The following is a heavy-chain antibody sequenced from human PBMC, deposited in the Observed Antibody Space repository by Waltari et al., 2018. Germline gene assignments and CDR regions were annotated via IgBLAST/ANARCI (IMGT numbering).Heavy chain of an antibody. J-gene: IGHJ3*02. CDR3: ARPMTTVTKAYAFDI. CDR2: IIPIFGTA. CDR1: GGPFSSYP. Sequence: QVQLVQSGAEVKKPGSSVKVSCKASGGPFSSYPISWVRQAPGQGLEWMGGIIPIFGTANYAQKFQGRVTITADESTSTAYMELSSLRSEDTAVYYCARPMTTVTKAYAFDIWGQGTMVTVSS. V-gene: IGHV1-69*01. D-gene: IGHD4-17*01.